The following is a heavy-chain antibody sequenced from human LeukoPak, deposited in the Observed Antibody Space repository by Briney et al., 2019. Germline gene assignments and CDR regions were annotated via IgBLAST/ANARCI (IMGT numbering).Heavy chain of an antibody. CDR1: GFTFSDYY. CDR3: ARDPLGNYYGMDV. J-gene: IGHJ6*02. V-gene: IGHV3-11*01. CDR2: ISTSGTTL. Sequence: PGGSLRLSCAASGFTFSDYYMSWIRQAPGKGLEWVSYISTSGTTLYYADSVKGRFTISRDNAKNSLYLQMNSLRAEDTALYYCARDPLGNYYGMDVWGQGTTVTVSS.